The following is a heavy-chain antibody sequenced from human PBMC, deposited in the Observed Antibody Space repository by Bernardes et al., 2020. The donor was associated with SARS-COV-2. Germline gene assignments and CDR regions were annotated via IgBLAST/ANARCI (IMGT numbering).Heavy chain of an antibody. CDR2: IRSKAYGGTT. J-gene: IGHJ6*03. V-gene: IGHV3-49*03. CDR1: GFTFGDYA. D-gene: IGHD3-3*01. CDR3: TRDQPAPKRDRYDFLSGLRLYDYYYMDV. Sequence: GGSLRLSCTASGFTFGDYAMSWFRQAPGKGLEWVGFIRSKAYGGTTEYAASVKGRFTISRDDSKSIAYLQMNSLKTEDTAVDYCTRDQPAPKRDRYDFLSGLRLYDYYYMDVWGKGTTVTVSS.